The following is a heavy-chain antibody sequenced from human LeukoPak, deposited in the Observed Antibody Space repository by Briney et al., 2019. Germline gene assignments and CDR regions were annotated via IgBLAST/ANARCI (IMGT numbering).Heavy chain of an antibody. CDR3: ARSSATVTTRFFDL. CDR1: GFTFDDYG. V-gene: IGHV3-20*04. J-gene: IGHJ2*01. Sequence: GGSLRLSCAASGFTFDDYGMIWVRQAPGKGLEWVAYITWNGATMAYGDSVKGRFTISRDNAENSLFLQMNSLRAEDTAFYYCARSSATVTTRFFDLWGRGTLVFVSS. CDR2: ITWNGATM. D-gene: IGHD4-17*01.